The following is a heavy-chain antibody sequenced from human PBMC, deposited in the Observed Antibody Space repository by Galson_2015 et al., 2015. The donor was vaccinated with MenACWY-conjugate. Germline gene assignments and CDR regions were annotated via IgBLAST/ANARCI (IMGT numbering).Heavy chain of an antibody. J-gene: IGHJ3*02. V-gene: IGHV1-18*01. D-gene: IGHD1-26*01. Sequence: SVKVSCKASGYTSTSYGISWVRQAPGQGLEWMGWISAYNGNTNYAQKLQGRVTMTTDTSTSTAYMELRSLRSDDTAVYYCARDRIVGATRTSAFDIWGQGTMVTVSS. CDR2: ISAYNGNT. CDR3: ARDRIVGATRTSAFDI. CDR1: GYTSTSYG.